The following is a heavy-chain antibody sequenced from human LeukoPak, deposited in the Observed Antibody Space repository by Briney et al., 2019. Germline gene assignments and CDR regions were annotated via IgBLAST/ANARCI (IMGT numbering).Heavy chain of an antibody. V-gene: IGHV4-59*08. CDR2: IYYTGST. CDR3: ARIDGYCSSTSCHNWFDP. D-gene: IGHD2-2*01. CDR1: GGSISSYY. Sequence: SETLSLTCAVSGGSISSYYWSWIRQPPGKGLEWIGYIYYTGSTNYNPSLKSRVTISVDTSKNQFSLKLSSVTAADTAVYYCARIDGYCSSTSCHNWFDPWGQGTLVTVSS. J-gene: IGHJ5*02.